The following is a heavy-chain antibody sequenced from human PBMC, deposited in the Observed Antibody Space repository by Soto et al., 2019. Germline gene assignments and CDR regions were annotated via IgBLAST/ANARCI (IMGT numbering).Heavy chain of an antibody. Sequence: QVQLQESGPGLVKPSQTLSLTCIVSGDAISRGGYFWTWIRQHPGKGLAWIGYIYDSGSAFYNPSLKSRVTMSVDTSKNQFSLNLRSVTAADTAVFYCARGILRPNHYMDVWGKGTAVAGSS. CDR2: IYDSGSA. V-gene: IGHV4-31*03. CDR1: GDAISRGGYF. D-gene: IGHD1-26*01. CDR3: ARGILRPNHYMDV. J-gene: IGHJ6*03.